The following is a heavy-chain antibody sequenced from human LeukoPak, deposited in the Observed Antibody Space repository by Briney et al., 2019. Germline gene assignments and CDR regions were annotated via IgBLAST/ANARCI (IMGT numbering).Heavy chain of an antibody. Sequence: ASVKVSCKASGYTFTSYAMNWVRQAPGQGLEWMGWINTNTGNPTYAQGFTGRFVFSLDTSVSTAYLQISSLKAEDTAVYYCARDSYCDFWSGYYDYWGQGTLVTVSS. V-gene: IGHV7-4-1*02. CDR1: GYTFTSYA. J-gene: IGHJ4*02. CDR3: ARDSYCDFWSGYYDY. D-gene: IGHD3-3*01. CDR2: INTNTGNP.